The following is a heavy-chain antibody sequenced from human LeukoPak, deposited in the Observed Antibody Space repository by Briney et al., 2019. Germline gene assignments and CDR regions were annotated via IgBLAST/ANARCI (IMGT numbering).Heavy chain of an antibody. CDR2: IYYSGST. D-gene: IGHD5-18*01. Sequence: PSETLSLTCTVSGGSISSGGYYWSWIRQHPGKGLEWIGYIYYSGSTYYNPSLKSRVTISVDTSKNQFSLKLSSVTAADTAVYYCARAQLGIQLWPGFDYWGQGTLVTVSS. CDR3: ARAQLGIQLWPGFDY. V-gene: IGHV4-31*03. J-gene: IGHJ4*02. CDR1: GGSISSGGYY.